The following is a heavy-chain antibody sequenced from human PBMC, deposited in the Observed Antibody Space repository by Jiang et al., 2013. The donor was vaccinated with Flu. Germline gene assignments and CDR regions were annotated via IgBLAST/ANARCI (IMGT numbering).Heavy chain of an antibody. D-gene: IGHD1-26*01. CDR2: IDWDDDK. J-gene: IGHJ4*02. V-gene: IGHV2-70*01. CDR3: ARYIVGATAFDY. Sequence: KPTQTLTLTCTLSGFSLSTVGVGVGWIRQPPGKALEWLALIDWDDDKYYSTSLKTRLTISKDTSKNQVVLTMTNMDPVDTATYYCARYIVGATAFDYWGQGTLVTVSS. CDR1: GFSLSTVGVG.